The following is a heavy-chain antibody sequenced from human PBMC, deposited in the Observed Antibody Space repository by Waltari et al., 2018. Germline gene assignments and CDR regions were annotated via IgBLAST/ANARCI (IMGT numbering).Heavy chain of an antibody. J-gene: IGHJ3*02. V-gene: IGHV4-34*01. D-gene: IGHD2-2*01. Sequence: QVQLQQWGAGLLKPSETLSLTCAVYGGSFSGYYWSWIRQPPGKGLEWIGEINHRGSTNYNPSLKSRVTISVDTSKNQFSLKLSSVTAADTAVYYCARCWYQLPQVDAFDIWGQGTMVTVSS. CDR2: INHRGST. CDR1: GGSFSGYY. CDR3: ARCWYQLPQVDAFDI.